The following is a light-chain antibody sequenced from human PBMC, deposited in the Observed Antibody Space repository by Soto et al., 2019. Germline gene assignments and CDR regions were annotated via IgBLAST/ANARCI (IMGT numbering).Light chain of an antibody. J-gene: IGLJ1*01. V-gene: IGLV2-14*01. CDR2: EVS. CDR1: SSDVGGYNY. Sequence: QSVLTQPASVSGSPGQAITISCTGTSSDVGGYNYVSWYQQHPGKAPKLMIYEVSDRPSGVSDRFSGSKSGNTASLTISGLQAEDEADYYSTSYTSSSTPVFGTGTKGTVL. CDR3: TSYTSSSTPV.